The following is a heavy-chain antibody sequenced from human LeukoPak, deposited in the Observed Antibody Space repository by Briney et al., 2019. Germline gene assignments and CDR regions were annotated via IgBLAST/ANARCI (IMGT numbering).Heavy chain of an antibody. J-gene: IGHJ5*02. CDR2: INPSGGST. Sequence: ASVKVSCKASAYTFTGYYMHWVRQAPGQGLEWMGIINPSGGSTSYAQKFQGRVTMTRDMSTSTDYMELSSLRSEDTAVYYCARDNSVEDTAWWFDPWGQGTLVTVSS. V-gene: IGHV1-46*01. CDR3: ARDNSVEDTAWWFDP. CDR1: AYTFTGYY. D-gene: IGHD4-23*01.